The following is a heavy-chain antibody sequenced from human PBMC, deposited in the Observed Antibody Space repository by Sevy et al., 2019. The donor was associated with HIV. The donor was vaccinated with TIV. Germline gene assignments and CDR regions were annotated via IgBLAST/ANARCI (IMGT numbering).Heavy chain of an antibody. Sequence: SETLSLTCTVSGGSINSDHWNWIRQPPGKGLEWIGYVYYTGGTNYNPSLKNRVNLSVDRTKNQFSLKLTSVTAADTAGYYCARRNDFDIWGQGTMVTVSS. V-gene: IGHV4-59*08. J-gene: IGHJ3*02. CDR3: ARRNDFDI. CDR1: GGSINSDH. CDR2: VYYTGGT.